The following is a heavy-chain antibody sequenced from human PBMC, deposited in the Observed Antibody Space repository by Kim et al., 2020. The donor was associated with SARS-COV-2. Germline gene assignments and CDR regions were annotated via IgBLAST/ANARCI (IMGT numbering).Heavy chain of an antibody. CDR2: IYNSGST. D-gene: IGHD3-3*01. Sequence: SETLSLTCTVSGGSVSSVDYSWSWLRQPPGKGLEWIGYIYNSGSTKYKPSLKSRVTISVDTSRNQFSLRLTSVTAADTAVYYCARGVFGVVIIPYYFYYMDVWAKGTTVTVSS. J-gene: IGHJ6*03. V-gene: IGHV4-61*08. CDR1: GGSVSSVDYS. CDR3: ARGVFGVVIIPYYFYYMDV.